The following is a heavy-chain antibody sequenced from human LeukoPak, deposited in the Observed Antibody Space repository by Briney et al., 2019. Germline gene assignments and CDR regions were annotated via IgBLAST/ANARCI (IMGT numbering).Heavy chain of an antibody. Sequence: SETLSLTCTVSGGSISSGGYYWSWIRQPPGKGLEWTGSIYYSGSTYYNPSLKSRVTISVDTSKNQFSLKLSSVTAADTAVYYCGRLRRPKGYYDFWSGYYTRDDFDYWGQGTLVTVSS. V-gene: IGHV4-39*01. D-gene: IGHD3-3*01. CDR1: GGSISSGGYY. J-gene: IGHJ4*02. CDR3: GRLRRPKGYYDFWSGYYTRDDFDY. CDR2: IYYSGST.